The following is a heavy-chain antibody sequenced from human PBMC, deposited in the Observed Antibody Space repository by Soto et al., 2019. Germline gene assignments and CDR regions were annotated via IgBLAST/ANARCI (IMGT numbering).Heavy chain of an antibody. Sequence: SGPTLVNPTETLTLTCTVSGFSLSNAIIVVSWMLQPRGNSLEWLAHIFSNDEKSYSTSVNSMLTFSKYTAKIQVVVTMTNMYPXDTATXYXARIGYCSGGSSYGPFDYWGQGTLVTVST. V-gene: IGHV2-26*01. CDR1: GFSLSNAIIV. J-gene: IGHJ4*02. CDR3: ARIGYCSGGSSYGPFDY. CDR2: IFSNDEK. D-gene: IGHD2-15*01.